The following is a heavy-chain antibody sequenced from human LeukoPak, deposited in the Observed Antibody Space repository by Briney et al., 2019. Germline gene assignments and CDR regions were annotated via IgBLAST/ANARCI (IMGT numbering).Heavy chain of an antibody. CDR1: GFTFKTAW. CDR3: TTDGKYDNQGHFWLDP. Sequence: GGSLRLSCVVSGFTFKTAWMAWVRQAPGGGLEWVGRLRSNNNGGTSDYAASVEGRFTFSRDDSKDTLYLQMDNLKIEDTAIYYCTTDGKYDNQGHFWLDPWGQGTLVTVAS. J-gene: IGHJ5*02. V-gene: IGHV3-15*01. CDR2: LRSNNNGGTS. D-gene: IGHD3-9*01.